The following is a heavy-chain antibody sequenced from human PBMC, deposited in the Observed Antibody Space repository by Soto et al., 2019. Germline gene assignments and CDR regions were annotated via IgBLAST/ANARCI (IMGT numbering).Heavy chain of an antibody. D-gene: IGHD2-8*02. Sequence: EVQLVESGGGLVQAGGSLRLSCAASGFALSSYWMHWVRRVPGKGLVWVSRINPDGSRIDYADSVRGRFTISRDNAKNTLFLQMNNLRAEHTALYHCARVPVGAYGKFDPWGQGTLVTVSS. CDR3: ARVPVGAYGKFDP. CDR2: INPDGSRI. J-gene: IGHJ5*02. V-gene: IGHV3-74*01. CDR1: GFALSSYW.